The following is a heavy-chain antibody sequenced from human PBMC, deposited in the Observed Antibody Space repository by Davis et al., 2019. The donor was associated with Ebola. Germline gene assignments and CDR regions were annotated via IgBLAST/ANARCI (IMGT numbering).Heavy chain of an antibody. V-gene: IGHV3-20*04. CDR2: INWNGGSS. D-gene: IGHD6-19*01. J-gene: IGHJ5*02. CDR3: ARDYFISVAGIGWFDP. Sequence: PGGSLRLSCAASGFTFSTYVMSWVRQAPGKGLEWVSGINWNGGSSGYADSVKGRFTISRDNAKNSLYLQMNSLRAEDTAVYYCARDYFISVAGIGWFDPWGQGTLVTVSS. CDR1: GFTFSTYV.